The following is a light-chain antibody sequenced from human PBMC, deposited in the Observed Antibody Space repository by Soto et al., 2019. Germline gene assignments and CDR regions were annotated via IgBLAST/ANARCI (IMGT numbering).Light chain of an antibody. CDR2: DVS. V-gene: IGLV2-11*01. J-gene: IGLJ1*01. CDR3: CSYAGSYTYV. Sequence: QSVLTQPRSVSGSPGQSVTISCTGTSSDVGGYNYVSWYQQYPDRAPKVIIYDVSERPSGVPDRFSGSKSGNTASLTISGLQAEDEADYYCCSYAGSYTYVFGSGTKLTVL. CDR1: SSDVGGYNY.